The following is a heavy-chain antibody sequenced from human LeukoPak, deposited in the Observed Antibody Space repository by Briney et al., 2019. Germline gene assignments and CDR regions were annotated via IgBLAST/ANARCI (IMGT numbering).Heavy chain of an antibody. V-gene: IGHV3-53*01. CDR3: IVFGGSNH. D-gene: IGHD4-23*01. J-gene: IGHJ5*02. CDR2: IHTSGDT. Sequence: GGSLRLSCAASGLTGSHNYVSWVRQAAGKGLEWVSAIHTSGDTCYADSVKGRFTISRDTSKNTLYLQINSLRVEDTAVYYCIVFGGSNHWGQGTLVTVSS. CDR1: GLTGSHNY.